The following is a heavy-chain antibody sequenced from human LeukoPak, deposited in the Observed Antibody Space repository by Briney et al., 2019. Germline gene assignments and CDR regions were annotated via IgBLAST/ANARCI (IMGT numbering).Heavy chain of an antibody. V-gene: IGHV1-69*06. D-gene: IGHD3-10*01. CDR2: IVPRFAAA. J-gene: IGHJ6*04. CDR1: GVTFSDYP. CDR3: AGGYGSGVMSPYALDV. Sequence: SVKVSCKASGVTFSDYPISWVRQAPGQGPEWMGGIVPRFAAADYAQQFQGRVTITADMYTTTAYMESSSLTSDDTAIYYCAGGYGSGVMSPYALDVWGTGTTVVVSS.